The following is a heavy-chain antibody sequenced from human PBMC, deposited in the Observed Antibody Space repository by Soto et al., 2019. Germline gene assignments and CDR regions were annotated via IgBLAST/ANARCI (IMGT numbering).Heavy chain of an antibody. V-gene: IGHV3-23*01. CDR3: AGSPGTYWYFPL. J-gene: IGHJ2*01. CDR1: GFTFSTYA. D-gene: IGHD6-13*01. Sequence: HPGGSLRLSCAASGFTFSTYAMGWVRQAQGKGLEWVSAISGSGDSTYYADSVKGRFTISRDNSKNTLYLQMSTLRAEDTAVYYCAGSPGTYWYFPLWGRGTLVTVYS. CDR2: ISGSGDST.